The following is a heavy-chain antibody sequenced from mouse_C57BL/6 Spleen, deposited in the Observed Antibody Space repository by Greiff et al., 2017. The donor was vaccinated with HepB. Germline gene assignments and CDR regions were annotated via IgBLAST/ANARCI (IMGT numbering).Heavy chain of an antibody. CDR1: GYTFTSYW. J-gene: IGHJ4*01. V-gene: IGHV1-7*01. CDR3: ARNYYGSSYQGNYAMDY. D-gene: IGHD1-1*01. Sequence: QVQLQQSGAELAKPGASVKLSCKASGYTFTSYWMHWVKQRPGQGLEWIGYINPSSGYTKYNQKFKDKATLTVDKSSSTAYMQLSSLTSEDSAVYYCARNYYGSSYQGNYAMDYWGQGTSVTVSS. CDR2: INPSSGYT.